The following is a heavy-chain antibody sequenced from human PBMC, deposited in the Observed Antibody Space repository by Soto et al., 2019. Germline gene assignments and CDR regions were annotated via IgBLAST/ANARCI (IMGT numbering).Heavy chain of an antibody. V-gene: IGHV3-72*01. D-gene: IGHD1-26*01. CDR2: TRNKANSYTT. J-gene: IGHJ4*02. CDR3: ARDSGSYYFDY. Sequence: GGSLRLSCAASGFTFSDHYMDWVRQAPGKGLEWVCRTRNKANSYTTEYAASVKARFTISRDDSKNSLYLQMNSLKTDDTAVYYCARDSGSYYFDYWGQGTLVTVSS. CDR1: GFTFSDHY.